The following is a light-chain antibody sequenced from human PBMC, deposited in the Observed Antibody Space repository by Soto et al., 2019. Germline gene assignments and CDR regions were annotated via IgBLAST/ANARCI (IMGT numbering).Light chain of an antibody. V-gene: IGKV3-15*01. Sequence: ETVITQSPDTLSVSPGESATLSCRASQDVSTNLAWFHHTPGQTPRLVLYGASKRATGIPARFSGSGSGRHFTLTISSLQSEDFGVYYCQHYTNWPPYSFGQRTKVDI. CDR3: QHYTNWPPYS. CDR1: QDVSTN. CDR2: GAS. J-gene: IGKJ2*03.